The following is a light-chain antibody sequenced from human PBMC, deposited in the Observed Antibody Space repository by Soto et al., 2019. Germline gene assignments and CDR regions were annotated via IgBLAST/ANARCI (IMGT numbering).Light chain of an antibody. V-gene: IGLV2-14*01. CDR2: AVS. CDR3: SSYTSSSTRV. Sequence: QSALTQPASVSGSPGQSITISCTGTSSDVGGYNYVSWYQQHPGKAPKLMIYAVSNRPSGVSNRFSGSKSGNTASLTISGLQAEDEADYYCSSYTSSSTRVFGTGTKFTVL. CDR1: SSDVGGYNY. J-gene: IGLJ1*01.